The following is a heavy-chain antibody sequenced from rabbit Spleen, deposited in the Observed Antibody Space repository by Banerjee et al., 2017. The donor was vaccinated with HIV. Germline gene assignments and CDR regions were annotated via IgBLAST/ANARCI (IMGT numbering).Heavy chain of an antibody. CDR1: GFSLNSGYD. Sequence: QSLEESGGGLVKPGASLTLTCKASGFSLNSGYDMCWVRQGPGKGLEWITSIYAGSSGSTYYASWAKGRFTISKTSSTTVTLQMTSLTVADTATYFCARDGAGGSGDYEDYCFKLWGPGTLVTVS. D-gene: IGHD1-1*01. V-gene: IGHV1S40*01. J-gene: IGHJ4*01. CDR2: IYAGSSGST. CDR3: ARDGAGGSGDYEDYCFKL.